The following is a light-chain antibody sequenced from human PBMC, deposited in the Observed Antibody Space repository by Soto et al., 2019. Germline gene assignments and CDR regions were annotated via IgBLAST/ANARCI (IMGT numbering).Light chain of an antibody. Sequence: IQMTQSASTLSACVGDRVTITCRASQIISSWLAWYQQKPGKAPNLLIYKASSLKSGVPARFSGSGSGTEFTLTISSLQPDDFATYYCQHYNSFSQTFGQGTRVEIK. CDR3: QHYNSFSQT. CDR1: QIISSW. J-gene: IGKJ1*01. V-gene: IGKV1-5*03. CDR2: KAS.